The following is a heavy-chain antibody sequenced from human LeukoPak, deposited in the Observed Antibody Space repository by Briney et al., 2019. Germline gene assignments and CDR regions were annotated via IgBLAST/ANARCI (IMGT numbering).Heavy chain of an antibody. CDR1: GFTFSSYW. CDR2: IKQDGSEK. CDR3: ARETRYYDILTGYYD. D-gene: IGHD3-9*01. J-gene: IGHJ4*02. V-gene: IGHV3-7*01. Sequence: GGSLRLSCAASGFTFSSYWMSWVRQAPGKGLEWVANIKQDGSEKYYVDSVKGRFTISRDNAKNSLYLQMNSLRAEDTAVYYCARETRYYDILTGYYDWGQGTLVTVSS.